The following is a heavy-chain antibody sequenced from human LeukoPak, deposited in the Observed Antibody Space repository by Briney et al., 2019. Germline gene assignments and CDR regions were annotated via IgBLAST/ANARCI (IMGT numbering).Heavy chain of an antibody. V-gene: IGHV4-30-4*08. CDR2: IYYSGSS. CDR3: AVTTNTVYCSSTSCYEPVFDY. CDR1: GGSISSSGYY. Sequence: SQTLSLTCTVSGGSISSSGYYWSWIRQHPGKGLEWIGYIYYSGSSYYNPSLKTRVTISVDTSKNQFSLKLSSVTAADTAVYYCAVTTNTVYCSSTSCYEPVFDYWGQGTLVTVSS. D-gene: IGHD2-2*01. J-gene: IGHJ4*02.